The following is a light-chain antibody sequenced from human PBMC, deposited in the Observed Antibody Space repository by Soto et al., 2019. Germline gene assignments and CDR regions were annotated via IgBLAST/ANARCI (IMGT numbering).Light chain of an antibody. V-gene: IGLV2-14*01. CDR3: SSYTASSTLV. CDR2: EVS. J-gene: IGLJ3*02. CDR1: SSDVGGYNY. Sequence: QSALTQPASVSGSPGQSIAISCTGSSSDVGGYNYVSWYQQYPGKAPKVMIYEVSNRPSGVSSRFSGSKSGNTASLTISGLQAEDEADYYCSSYTASSTLVFGGGTKLTVL.